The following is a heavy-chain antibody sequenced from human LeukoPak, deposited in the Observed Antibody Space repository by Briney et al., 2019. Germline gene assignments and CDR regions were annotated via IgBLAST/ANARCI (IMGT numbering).Heavy chain of an antibody. CDR3: AKGGEKATKYYFDY. CDR1: GFTLSSYG. Sequence: PGGSLRLSCAASGFTLSSYGMDAVRQAPGRGVEWGAVIWYDGSNKNYADSVKGRFPISRDNSKNTLYLQMNSLRAEDTAVYYCAKGGEKATKYYFDYWGQGNLVTVSS. D-gene: IGHD5-24*01. CDR2: IWYDGSNK. J-gene: IGHJ4*02. V-gene: IGHV3-33*06.